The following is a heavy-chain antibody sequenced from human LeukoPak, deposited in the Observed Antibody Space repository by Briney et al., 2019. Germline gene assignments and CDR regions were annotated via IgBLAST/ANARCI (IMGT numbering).Heavy chain of an antibody. CDR3: AKDFSHLGGVYYGSGSPDY. CDR1: GFTFSSYG. J-gene: IGHJ4*02. D-gene: IGHD3-10*01. V-gene: IGHV3-30*18. Sequence: GRSLRLSCAASGFTFSSYGMHWVRQAPGKGLEWVAVISYDGSNKYYADSVRGRFTISRDNSKNTLYLQMNSLRAEDTAVYYCAKDFSHLGGVYYGSGSPDYWGQGTLVTVSS. CDR2: ISYDGSNK.